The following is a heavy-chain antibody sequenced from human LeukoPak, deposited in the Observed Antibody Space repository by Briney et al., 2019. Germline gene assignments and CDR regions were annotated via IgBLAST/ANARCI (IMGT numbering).Heavy chain of an antibody. CDR1: GYTFTSYG. V-gene: IGHV1-18*01. J-gene: IGHJ4*02. CDR2: ISAYNGNT. D-gene: IGHD3-10*01. Sequence: ASVKVSCKASGYTFTSYGISWVRQAPGQGLEWMGWISAYNGNTNYAQKLQGRVTMTTDTSTSTAYMELRSLRSDDTAVYYCARDIPPYGSGSHDYWGQGTLVTVSS. CDR3: ARDIPPYGSGSHDY.